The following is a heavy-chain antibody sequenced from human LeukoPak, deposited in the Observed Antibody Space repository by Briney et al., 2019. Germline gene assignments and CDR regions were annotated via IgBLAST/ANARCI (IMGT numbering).Heavy chain of an antibody. J-gene: IGHJ4*02. CDR1: GGSISTSSYY. CDR2: IFYSGST. D-gene: IGHD6-13*01. Sequence: KPSETLSLTSTVSGGSISTSSYYWGWVRQPPGKGLEWIGNIFYSGSTYYSPSLKSRVTISLDTSRNQFSLKLNSVTAADTAVYYCARSFYSPRLISSWTTRIGFDYWGQGTLVTVSS. CDR3: ARSFYSPRLISSWTTRIGFDY. V-gene: IGHV4-39*07.